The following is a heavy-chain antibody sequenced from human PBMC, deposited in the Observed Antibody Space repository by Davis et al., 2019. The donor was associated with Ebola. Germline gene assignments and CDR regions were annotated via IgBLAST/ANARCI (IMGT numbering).Heavy chain of an antibody. CDR2: INAGNGNT. D-gene: IGHD2-2*01. Sequence: ASVKVSCKASGYTFTSYAMHWVRQAPGQRLEWMGWINAGNGNTKYSQKFQGRVTITRDTSASTAYMELSSLRSEDTAVYYCARDSVPAAYLRFWGQGTLVTVSS. V-gene: IGHV1-3*01. CDR3: ARDSVPAAYLRF. J-gene: IGHJ4*02. CDR1: GYTFTSYA.